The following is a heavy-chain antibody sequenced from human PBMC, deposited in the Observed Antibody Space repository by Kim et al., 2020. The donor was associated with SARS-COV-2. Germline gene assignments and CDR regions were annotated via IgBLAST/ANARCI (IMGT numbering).Heavy chain of an antibody. V-gene: IGHV4-59*01. J-gene: IGHJ4*02. CDR2: IYDSGST. Sequence: SETLSLTCTVSGGSISHYFWSWIRQTPGKGLEWIGYIYDSGSTNYNPSLKSRVTMSLDTSRNQLSLKLRSVTAADTAVYYCARCESSASPDDDWGPGTLGTVSS. CDR1: GGSISHYF. CDR3: ARCESSASPDDD. D-gene: IGHD3-22*01.